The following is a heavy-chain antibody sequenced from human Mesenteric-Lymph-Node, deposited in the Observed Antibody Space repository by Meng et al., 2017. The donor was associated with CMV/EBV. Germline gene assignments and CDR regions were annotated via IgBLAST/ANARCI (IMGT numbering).Heavy chain of an antibody. D-gene: IGHD3-22*01. V-gene: IGHV3-23*01. J-gene: IGHJ3*02. Sequence: SCAASGFTFSSYAMSWVRQAPGKGLEWVSAISGSGGSTYYADSVKGRFTISRDNSKNTLYLQMNSLRAEDTAVYYCAAGGGYYDSSGYYRRHDAFDIWGQGTMVTVSS. CDR1: GFTFSSYA. CDR3: AAGGGYYDSSGYYRRHDAFDI. CDR2: ISGSGGST.